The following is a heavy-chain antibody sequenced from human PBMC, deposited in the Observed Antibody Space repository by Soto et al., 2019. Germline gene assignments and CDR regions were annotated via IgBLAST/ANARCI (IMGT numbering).Heavy chain of an antibody. D-gene: IGHD3-10*01. Sequence: SVKVSCKASGGTFSSYAIIWVRQAPGQGLEWMGGIIPIFGTANYAQKFQGRDTITSDESTSTAYMELSSLRSEDTAVYYRARGVVVRGVTFYGMDVWGQGXTVTVYS. CDR2: IIPIFGTA. CDR3: ARGVVVRGVTFYGMDV. J-gene: IGHJ6*02. V-gene: IGHV1-69*13. CDR1: GGTFSSYA.